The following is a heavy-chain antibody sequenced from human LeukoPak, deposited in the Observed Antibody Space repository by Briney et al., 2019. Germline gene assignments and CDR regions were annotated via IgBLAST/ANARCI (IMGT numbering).Heavy chain of an antibody. Sequence: GGSLRLSCAASGFTFSSYGMHWVRQAPGKGLEWVAVIWYDGSNKYYADSVKGRFTISRDNSKNTLYLQMNSLRAEDTAVYYCARESGYCGGDCSTEFDYWGQGTLATVSS. CDR1: GFTFSSYG. V-gene: IGHV3-33*01. CDR2: IWYDGSNK. D-gene: IGHD2-21*02. CDR3: ARESGYCGGDCSTEFDY. J-gene: IGHJ4*02.